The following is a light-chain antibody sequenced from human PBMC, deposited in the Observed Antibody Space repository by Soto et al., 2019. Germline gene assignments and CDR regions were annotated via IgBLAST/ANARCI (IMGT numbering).Light chain of an antibody. CDR3: QQYNNWPPIT. V-gene: IGKV3-20*01. CDR1: QSVSSSY. Sequence: EIVLTQSPGTLSLSPGERATLSCRAIQSVSSSYLAWYQQKPGQAPRLFVYGASSRATGIPDRFSGSGAGTDFTLTISSLQSEDFAVYYCQQYNNWPPITFGQGTRLEIK. CDR2: GAS. J-gene: IGKJ5*01.